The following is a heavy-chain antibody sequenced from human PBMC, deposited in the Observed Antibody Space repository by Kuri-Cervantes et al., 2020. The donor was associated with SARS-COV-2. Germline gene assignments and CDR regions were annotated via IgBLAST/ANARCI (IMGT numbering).Heavy chain of an antibody. CDR1: GGSFSGYY. V-gene: IGHV4-34*01. Sequence: ESLKISCAVYGGSFSGYYWSWIRQPPGKGLEWIGEINHSGSTNYNPSLKSRVTISVDTSKNQFSLKLSSVTAADTAVYYCGEANNDYYYGTDVWGQGTTVTVSS. CDR3: GEANNDYYYGTDV. CDR2: INHSGST. J-gene: IGHJ6*02. D-gene: IGHD1-14*01.